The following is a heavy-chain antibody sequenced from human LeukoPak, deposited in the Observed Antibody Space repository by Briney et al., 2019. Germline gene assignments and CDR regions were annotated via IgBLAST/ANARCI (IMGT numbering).Heavy chain of an antibody. CDR3: AKVRPLRFLEWLPIGDMDV. D-gene: IGHD3-3*01. CDR2: ISGSGGST. J-gene: IGHJ6*03. CDR1: GFTFSSYW. V-gene: IGHV3-23*01. Sequence: GGSLRLSCAASGFTFSSYWMHWVRQAPGKGLEWVSAISGSGGSTYYADSVKGRFTISRDNSKNTLYLQMNSLRAEDTAVYYCAKVRPLRFLEWLPIGDMDVWGKGTTVTVSS.